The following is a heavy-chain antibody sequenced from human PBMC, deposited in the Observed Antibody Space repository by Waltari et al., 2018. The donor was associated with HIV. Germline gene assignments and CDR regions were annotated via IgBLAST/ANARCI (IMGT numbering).Heavy chain of an antibody. V-gene: IGHV4-4*02. D-gene: IGHD1-26*01. J-gene: IGHJ3*02. CDR1: GGSISSSNW. CDR3: AIFQGGSYETGAFDI. CDR2: IYHSGST. Sequence: QVQLQESGPGLVKPSGTLSLTCAVSGGSISSSNWWSWVHKPPGKGLEWIGEIYHSGSTNHNPSLKSRVTISVDKAKNQFSLKLSSVTAADTAVYYCAIFQGGSYETGAFDIWGQGTMVTVSS.